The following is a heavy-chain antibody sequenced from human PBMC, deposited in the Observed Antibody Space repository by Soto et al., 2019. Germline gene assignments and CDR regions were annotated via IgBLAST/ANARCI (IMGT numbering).Heavy chain of an antibody. D-gene: IGHD2-15*01. V-gene: IGHV1-2*04. CDR3: ARDSGIECSGGSCYYYYYYMDV. CDR1: GYTFTGYY. CDR2: INPNSGGT. Sequence: QVQLVQSGAEVKKPGASVKVSCKASGYTFTGYYMHWVRQAPGQGLEWMGWINPNSGGTNYAQKFQGWVTMTRDTSISTAYMELSRLRSDDTAVYYCARDSGIECSGGSCYYYYYYMDVWGKGTTVTVSS. J-gene: IGHJ6*03.